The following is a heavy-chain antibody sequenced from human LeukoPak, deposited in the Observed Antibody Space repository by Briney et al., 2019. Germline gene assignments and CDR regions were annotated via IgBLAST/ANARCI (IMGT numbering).Heavy chain of an antibody. V-gene: IGHV4-34*01. D-gene: IGHD3-10*01. CDR3: ARTTPSYGSGSYYPDP. Sequence: SETLSLTCAVYGGSFSGYYWSWIRQPPGKGLEWIGEINHSGSTNYNLSLKSRVTISVDTSKNQFSLKLGSVTAADTAVYYCARTTPSYGSGSYYPDPWGQGTLVTVSS. J-gene: IGHJ5*02. CDR2: INHSGST. CDR1: GGSFSGYY.